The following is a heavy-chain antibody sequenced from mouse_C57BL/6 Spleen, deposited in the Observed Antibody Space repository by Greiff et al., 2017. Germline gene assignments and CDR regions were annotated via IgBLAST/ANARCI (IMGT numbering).Heavy chain of an antibody. Sequence: QVQLQQSGPELVKPGASVKISCKASGYAFSSSWMNWVKQRPGKGLEWIGRIYPGDGDTNYNGKFKGKATLTADKSSSTAYMQLSSLTSEDSAVYFCARGGWDGAMDYWGQGTSVTVSS. J-gene: IGHJ4*01. D-gene: IGHD4-1*01. V-gene: IGHV1-82*01. CDR3: ARGGWDGAMDY. CDR2: IYPGDGDT. CDR1: GYAFSSSW.